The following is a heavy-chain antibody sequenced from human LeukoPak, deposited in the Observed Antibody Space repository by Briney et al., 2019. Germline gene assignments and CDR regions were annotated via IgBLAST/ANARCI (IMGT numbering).Heavy chain of an antibody. CDR1: GFTFDDYG. CDR2: INWNGGST. D-gene: IGHD6-19*01. J-gene: IGHJ2*01. V-gene: IGHV3-20*04. CDR3: ARXAEIAVATNWYFDL. Sequence: GGSLRLSCAASGFTFDDYGMSWVRQAPGKGLEWVSGINWNGGSTGYADSVKGRFTISRDNAKNSLYLQMNSLRAEDTALYYCARXAEIAVATNWYFDLWGRGTLVTVSS.